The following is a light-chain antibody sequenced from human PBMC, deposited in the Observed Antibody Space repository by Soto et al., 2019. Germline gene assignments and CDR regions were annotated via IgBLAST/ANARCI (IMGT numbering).Light chain of an antibody. CDR3: QSYDSSLRGLV. J-gene: IGLJ1*01. CDR2: GNN. Sequence: QAVVTQPPSVSGAPGQRVTISCTGSSSNIGAGYDVHWYQQLPETAPKLLIYGNNNRPSGVPDRFSGSKSGTSASLAITGLQAEDEADYYCQSYDSSLRGLVFGTGTKLTVL. CDR1: SSNIGAGYD. V-gene: IGLV1-40*01.